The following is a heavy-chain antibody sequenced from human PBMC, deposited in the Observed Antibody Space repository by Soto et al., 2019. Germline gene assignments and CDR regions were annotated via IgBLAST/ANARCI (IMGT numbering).Heavy chain of an antibody. J-gene: IGHJ4*02. D-gene: IGHD6-13*01. CDR1: GFTFSSYA. V-gene: IGHV3-23*01. CDR2: ISGSGGST. Sequence: PGGSLRLSCAASGFTFSSYAMSWVRQAPGKGLEWVSAISGSGGSTYYADSVKGRFTISRDNSKNTLYLQMNSLRAEDTAVYYCAKCLGRIAAAGTGNCFDYWGQGTLVTVSS. CDR3: AKCLGRIAAAGTGNCFDY.